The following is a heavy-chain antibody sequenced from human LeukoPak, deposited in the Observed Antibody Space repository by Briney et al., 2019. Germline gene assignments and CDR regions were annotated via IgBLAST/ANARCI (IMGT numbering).Heavy chain of an antibody. CDR2: IYHSGTT. CDR3: ARSQTGGTFDY. D-gene: IGHD1-26*01. CDR1: GVSISSSDW. V-gene: IGHV4-4*02. Sequence: SETLSLTCAVSGVSISSSDWWGWVRQPPGKGLEWIGEIYHSGTTNYNPSLKSRVTISVDKSKNQFSLKLSSVTAADTAVYYCARSQTGGTFDYWGQGALVTVSS. J-gene: IGHJ4*02.